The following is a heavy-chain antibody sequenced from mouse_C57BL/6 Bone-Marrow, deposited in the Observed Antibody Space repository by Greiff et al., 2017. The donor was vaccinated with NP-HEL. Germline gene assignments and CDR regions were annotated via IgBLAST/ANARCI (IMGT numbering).Heavy chain of an antibody. CDR1: GYTFTDYN. J-gene: IGHJ1*03. CDR3: ARPIYYGYDGWYFDV. Sequence: DVKLQESGPELVKPGASVKMSCKASGYTFTDYNMHWVKQSHGKSLEWIGYINPNNGGTSYNQKFKGKATLTVNKSSSTAYMELRSLTSEDSAVYYCARPIYYGYDGWYFDVWGTGTTVTVSS. D-gene: IGHD2-2*01. CDR2: INPNNGGT. V-gene: IGHV1-22*01.